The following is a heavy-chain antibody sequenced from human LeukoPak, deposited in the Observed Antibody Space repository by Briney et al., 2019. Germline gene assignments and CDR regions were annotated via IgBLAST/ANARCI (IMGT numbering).Heavy chain of an antibody. CDR3: ARDPHYYGSGSYLGY. D-gene: IGHD3-10*01. CDR1: GFTFSSYA. J-gene: IGHJ4*02. Sequence: GGSLRLSCAASGFTFSSYALSWVRQAPGKGLEWVSTISGTGGSIFYADSVRGRFTISRDNSKNTLYLQMNSLRAEDTAVYYCARDPHYYGSGSYLGYWGQGTLVTVSS. V-gene: IGHV3-23*01. CDR2: ISGTGGSI.